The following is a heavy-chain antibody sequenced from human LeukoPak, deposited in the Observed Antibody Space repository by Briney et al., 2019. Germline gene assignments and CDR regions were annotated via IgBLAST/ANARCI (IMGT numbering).Heavy chain of an antibody. CDR3: ARDRVAGTLRWFDP. Sequence: GASVKVSCKASGGTFSSYAISWVRQAPGQGLEWMGRIIPILGIANYAQKFQGGVTITADKSTSTAYMELSSLRSEDTAVYYCARDRVAGTLRWFDPWGQGTLVTVSS. CDR1: GGTFSSYA. V-gene: IGHV1-69*04. J-gene: IGHJ5*02. D-gene: IGHD6-19*01. CDR2: IIPILGIA.